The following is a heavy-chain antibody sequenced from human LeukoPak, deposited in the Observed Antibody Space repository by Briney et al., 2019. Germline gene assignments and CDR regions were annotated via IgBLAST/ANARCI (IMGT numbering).Heavy chain of an antibody. V-gene: IGHV5-51*01. D-gene: IGHD2-2*01. CDR2: IYPGDSST. Sequence: GESLKISCKGSGYIFTTYWIAWVRQMPGKGLEWMGIIYPGDSSTRYSPSFQGQVTISADKSISTAYLQWSSLKASDTAMYYCARLGCSSTSCYGQYYVDYWGQGTLVTVSS. J-gene: IGHJ4*02. CDR1: GYIFTTYW. CDR3: ARLGCSSTSCYGQYYVDY.